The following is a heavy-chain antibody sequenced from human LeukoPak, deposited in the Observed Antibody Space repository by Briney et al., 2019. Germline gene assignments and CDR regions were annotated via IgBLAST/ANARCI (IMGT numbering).Heavy chain of an antibody. CDR1: GYSISGGYY. CDR3: ARVAERTWLPYDAAFDI. D-gene: IGHD3-9*01. J-gene: IGHJ3*02. CDR2: IYHGGST. V-gene: IGHV4-38-2*02. Sequence: SETLSLTCTVSGYSISGGYYWGWIRQPPGKGLEWIGTIYHGGSTYYNPSPESRVTISLDTSKNHFSLNLTSVTAADTAMYYCARVAERTWLPYDAAFDIWGLGTMVTVSS.